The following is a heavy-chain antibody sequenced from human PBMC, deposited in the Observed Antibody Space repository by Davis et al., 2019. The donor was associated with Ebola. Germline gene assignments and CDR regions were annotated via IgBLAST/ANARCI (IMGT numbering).Heavy chain of an antibody. Sequence: PGGSLRLSCAASGFTFSSYAMHWVRQAPGKGLEWVAVISYDGSNKYYADSVKGRFTISRDNSKNTLYLQMNSLRAEDTAVYYCAKDLRDSSSWTDYYYYYGMDVWGQGTTVTVSS. V-gene: IGHV3-30-3*01. CDR1: GFTFSSYA. CDR2: ISYDGSNK. J-gene: IGHJ6*02. CDR3: AKDLRDSSSWTDYYYYYGMDV. D-gene: IGHD6-13*01.